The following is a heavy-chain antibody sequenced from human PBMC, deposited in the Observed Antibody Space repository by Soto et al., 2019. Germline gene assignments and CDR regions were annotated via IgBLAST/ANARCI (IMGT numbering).Heavy chain of an antibody. V-gene: IGHV1-3*01. CDR1: GYAFTSYA. Sequence: ASVKVCCKASGYAFTSYAMHWVRQAPGQRLEWMGWINAGNGNTKYSQKFQGRVTITRDTSASTAYMELSSLRSEDTAVYYCARVYRYCSSTSCSSFDYWGQGTLVTVSS. CDR3: ARVYRYCSSTSCSSFDY. CDR2: INAGNGNT. D-gene: IGHD2-2*01. J-gene: IGHJ4*02.